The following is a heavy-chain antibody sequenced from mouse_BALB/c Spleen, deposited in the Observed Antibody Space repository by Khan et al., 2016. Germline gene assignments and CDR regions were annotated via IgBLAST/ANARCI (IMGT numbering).Heavy chain of an antibody. J-gene: IGHJ1*01. V-gene: IGHV9-3-1*01. CDR1: GYTFTNYG. Sequence: QIQLVQSGPELKKPGETVKISCKASGYTFTNYGMNWVKQAPGKGLKWMGWINTYTGEPTYADDFKGRFAFSLETSASTAYLQINNLKNEDTATYFGAPITTTGYFDVWGAGTTVTVSS. CDR2: INTYTGEP. D-gene: IGHD1-1*01. CDR3: APITTTGYFDV.